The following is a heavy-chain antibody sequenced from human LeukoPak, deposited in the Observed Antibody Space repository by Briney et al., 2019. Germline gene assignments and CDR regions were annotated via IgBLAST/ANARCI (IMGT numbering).Heavy chain of an antibody. CDR2: ISGSGGST. CDR3: ARDHMYYYDSSGYYYYYYYMDV. V-gene: IGHV3-23*01. D-gene: IGHD3-22*01. Sequence: PGGSLRLSCAASGFTFSNYAMSWVRQAPGKGLEWVSAISGSGGSTYYADSVKGRFTISRDNSKNTLYLQMNSLRAEDTAVYYCARDHMYYYDSSGYYYYYYYMDVWGKGTTVTVSS. J-gene: IGHJ6*03. CDR1: GFTFSNYA.